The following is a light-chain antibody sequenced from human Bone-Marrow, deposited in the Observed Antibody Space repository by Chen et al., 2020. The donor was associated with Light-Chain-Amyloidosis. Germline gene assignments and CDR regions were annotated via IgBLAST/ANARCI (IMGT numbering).Light chain of an antibody. CDR1: SSDVGGYNY. CDR3: SSYTSSSTSWV. V-gene: IGLV2-14*01. Sequence: QSALTQPASVSGSPGQSITISCTGTSSDVGGYNYVSWYQQHPGKAPKRMIYDVSNRPSGVSNRFSGSKSGNTASLTIAGLQAEDEADYYCSSYTSSSTSWVFGGGTKLTVL. J-gene: IGLJ3*02. CDR2: DVS.